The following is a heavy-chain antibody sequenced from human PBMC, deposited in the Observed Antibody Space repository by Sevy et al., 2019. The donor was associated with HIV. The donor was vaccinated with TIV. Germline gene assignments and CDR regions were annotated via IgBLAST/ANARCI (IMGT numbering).Heavy chain of an antibody. Sequence: GGSLRLSCAASGFTFRSYSMNWVRQAPGRGLQWLSHISSTSSTIYYADSVKGRFTISRDNAKNSLYLQMSSLRDEDTAVYFCARDRDSSWYPKSFDIWGQGTMVTVSS. J-gene: IGHJ3*02. CDR3: ARDRDSSWYPKSFDI. V-gene: IGHV3-48*02. CDR1: GFTFRSYS. D-gene: IGHD6-13*01. CDR2: ISSTSSTI.